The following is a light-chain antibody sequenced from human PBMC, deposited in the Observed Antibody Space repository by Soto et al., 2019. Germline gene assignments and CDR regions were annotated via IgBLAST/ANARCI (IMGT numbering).Light chain of an antibody. Sequence: QSLLTQSPSVSGAPRQSVNISCSGNNSNIGSNAVHWYQQLPGKAPKLLMYYNDMLPSGVSDRFFGSKSGTSASLAISGLQSEDEGDYSCATWDDRLTAWVFGGGTKLTVL. CDR2: YND. V-gene: IGLV1-36*01. CDR3: ATWDDRLTAWV. CDR1: NSNIGSNA. J-gene: IGLJ3*02.